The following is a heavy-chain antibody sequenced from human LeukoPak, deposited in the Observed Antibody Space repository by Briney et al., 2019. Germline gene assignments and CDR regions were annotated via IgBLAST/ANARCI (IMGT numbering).Heavy chain of an antibody. CDR1: GGSFSGYY. Sequence: PSETLSLTCAVYGGSFSGYYWSRIRQPPGKGLEWIGEINHSGSTDYNPSLKSRVTISVDTSKNQFSLRLSSVTAADTAVYYCARGPYNWNAKSYYYYGMDVWGQGTTVTVSS. D-gene: IGHD1-20*01. CDR2: INHSGST. J-gene: IGHJ6*02. CDR3: ARGPYNWNAKSYYYYGMDV. V-gene: IGHV4-34*01.